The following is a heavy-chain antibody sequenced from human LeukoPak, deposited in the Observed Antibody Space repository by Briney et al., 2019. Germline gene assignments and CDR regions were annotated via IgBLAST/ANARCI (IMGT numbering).Heavy chain of an antibody. D-gene: IGHD6-13*01. CDR1: GGSFSGYY. CDR2: INHSGST. Sequence: SETLSLTCAVYGGSFSGYYWSRIRQPPRKGLEWIGEINHSGSTNYNPSLKSRVTISVDASTNQFSLKLSSVTAADTAVYYCARGPSRGQLVAGFDYWGQGTLVTVSS. V-gene: IGHV4-34*01. CDR3: ARGPSRGQLVAGFDY. J-gene: IGHJ4*02.